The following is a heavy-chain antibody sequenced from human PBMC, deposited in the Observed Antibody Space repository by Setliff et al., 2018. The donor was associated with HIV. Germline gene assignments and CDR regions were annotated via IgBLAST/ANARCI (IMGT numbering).Heavy chain of an antibody. Sequence: ASVKVSCKASGGTFSSYAISWVRQAPGQGLEWMGGIIPIFGTANYAQKFQGRVTITADESTNTAYMELSSLRSEDTAVYYCASPQGANQLLWSFDYWGQGTLVTVS. D-gene: IGHD2-2*01. CDR1: GGTFSSYA. CDR2: IIPIFGTA. V-gene: IGHV1-69*13. CDR3: ASPQGANQLLWSFDY. J-gene: IGHJ4*02.